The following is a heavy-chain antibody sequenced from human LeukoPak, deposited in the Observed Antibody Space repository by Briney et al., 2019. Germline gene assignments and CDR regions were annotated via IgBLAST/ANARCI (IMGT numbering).Heavy chain of an antibody. V-gene: IGHV4-59*08. CDR3: ARGSPEGLWFGELLFGNWFDP. CDR1: GDSISSDY. J-gene: IGHJ5*02. Sequence: SETLSLTCSVSGDSISSDYWSWIRQPPGKGLEWIGFIYYSGSTYYNPSLKSRVTISVDTSKNQFSLKLSSVTAADTAVYYCARGSPEGLWFGELLFGNWFDPWGQGTLVTVSS. D-gene: IGHD3-10*01. CDR2: IYYSGST.